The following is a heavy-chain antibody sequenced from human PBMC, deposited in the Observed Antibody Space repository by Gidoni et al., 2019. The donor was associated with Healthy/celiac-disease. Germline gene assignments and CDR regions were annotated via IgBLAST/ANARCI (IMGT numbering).Heavy chain of an antibody. CDR2: IYYSGST. V-gene: IGHV4-39*01. CDR3: ARLGYYYDSSGNFDY. D-gene: IGHD3-22*01. Sequence: QLQLQESGPGLVKPSETLSLPCTVSGGSISSSSYYWGWIRQPPGKGLEWIGSIYYSGSTYYNPSLKSRVTISVDTSKNQFSLKLSSVTAADTAVYYCARLGYYYDSSGNFDYWGQGTLVTVSS. J-gene: IGHJ4*02. CDR1: GGSISSSSYY.